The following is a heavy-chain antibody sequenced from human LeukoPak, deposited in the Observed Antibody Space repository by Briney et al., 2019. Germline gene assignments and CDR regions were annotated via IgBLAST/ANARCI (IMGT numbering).Heavy chain of an antibody. CDR3: ARVRSSTSCHDY. CDR1: GYTFTSYG. CDR2: ISAYNGNT. V-gene: IGHV1-18*01. J-gene: IGHJ4*02. Sequence: ASVKVFCXASGYTFTSYGISWVRQAPGQGLAWMGWISAYNGNTNYAQKLQGRVTMTTDTSTSTAYMELRSLRPDDTAVYYCARVRSSTSCHDYWGQGTLVTVSS. D-gene: IGHD2-2*01.